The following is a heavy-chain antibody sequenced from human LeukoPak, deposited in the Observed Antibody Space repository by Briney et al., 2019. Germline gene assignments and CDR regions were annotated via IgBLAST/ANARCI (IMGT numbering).Heavy chain of an antibody. D-gene: IGHD3-10*01. J-gene: IGHJ4*02. CDR3: ARVYEAGSLYRFGELLTFDY. Sequence: ASVKVSCKASGGTFSSYAISWVRQAPGQGLEWMGGIIPIFGTANYAQKFQGRVTITADKSTSTAHMELSSLRSEDTAVYYCARVYEAGSLYRFGELLTFDYWGQGTLVTVSS. V-gene: IGHV1-69*06. CDR1: GGTFSSYA. CDR2: IIPIFGTA.